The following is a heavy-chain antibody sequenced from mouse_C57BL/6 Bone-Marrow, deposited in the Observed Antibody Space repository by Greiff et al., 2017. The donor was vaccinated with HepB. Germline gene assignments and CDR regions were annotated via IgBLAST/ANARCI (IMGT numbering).Heavy chain of an antibody. V-gene: IGHV10-1*01. Sequence: EVKLVESGGGLVQPKGSLKLSCAASGFSFNTYAMNWVRQAPGKGLEWVARIRSKSNNYATYYADSVKDRFTISRDDSESMLYLQMNNLKTEDTAMYYCVRHGYPYFDYWGQGTTLTVSS. CDR1: GFSFNTYA. D-gene: IGHD2-2*01. CDR3: VRHGYPYFDY. J-gene: IGHJ2*01. CDR2: IRSKSNNYAT.